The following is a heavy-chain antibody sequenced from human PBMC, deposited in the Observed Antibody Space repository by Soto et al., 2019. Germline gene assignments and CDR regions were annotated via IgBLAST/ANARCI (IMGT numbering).Heavy chain of an antibody. CDR2: IYPGDSDT. D-gene: IGHD3-16*02. V-gene: IGHV5-51*03. J-gene: IGHJ4*02. Sequence: EVQLVQSGAEVKKPGESLKISCKGSGYSFTSYWIGWVRQMPGKGLEWMGIIYPGDSDTRYSPSFQGQVAISADKSISTAYLQWSSLKASDTAMYYCARLKRDGHNCTPLYYWCQGTLVTVSS. CDR3: ARLKRDGHNCTPLYY. CDR1: GYSFTSYW.